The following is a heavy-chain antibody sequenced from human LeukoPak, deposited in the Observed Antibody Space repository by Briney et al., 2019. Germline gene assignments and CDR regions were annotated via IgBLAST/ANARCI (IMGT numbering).Heavy chain of an antibody. CDR3: TRVIGLIAVSFDY. V-gene: IGHV3-49*03. J-gene: IGHJ4*02. Sequence: PGGSLRLSCTASGFTFGDYAMSWFRQAPGKGLEWVGFIRSKAYGGTTEYAASVKGRFTISRDDSKSIAYLQMNSLKTEDTAVYYCTRVIGLIAVSFDYWGQGTLVTVSS. CDR2: IRSKAYGGTT. D-gene: IGHD6-19*01. CDR1: GFTFGDYA.